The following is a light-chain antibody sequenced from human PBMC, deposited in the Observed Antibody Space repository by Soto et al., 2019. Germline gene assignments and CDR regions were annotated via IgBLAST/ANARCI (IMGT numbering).Light chain of an antibody. J-gene: IGKJ2*01. CDR1: QSSSSY. CDR3: QQSYSTPYT. V-gene: IGKV1-39*01. Sequence: DIQMTQSPSSLSASVGDRVTITCRASQSSSSYLNWYQQKPGKAPKLLIYAASSLQSGVPSRFSGSGSGTDFILTISSLQPEDFATYYCQQSYSTPYTFGQGTKLEIK. CDR2: AAS.